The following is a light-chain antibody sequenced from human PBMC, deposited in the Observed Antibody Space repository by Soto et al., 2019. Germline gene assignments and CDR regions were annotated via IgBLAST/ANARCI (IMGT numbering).Light chain of an antibody. CDR3: QQANSIPIT. V-gene: IGKV1-12*01. Sequence: DIQMTQSPSSVSASVGDRVTITCRASQDISSWLAWYQQKPGKAPKLLIYAASSLQSGFPSRFSGSGSGTDFTLTLISLQPEDFASYYCQQANSIPITFGQGTRLEIK. CDR1: QDISSW. CDR2: AAS. J-gene: IGKJ5*01.